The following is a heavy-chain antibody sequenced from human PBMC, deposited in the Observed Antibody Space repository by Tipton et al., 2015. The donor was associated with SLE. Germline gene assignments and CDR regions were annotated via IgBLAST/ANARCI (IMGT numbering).Heavy chain of an antibody. CDR3: ARVESRTSYYGSGSHAFDI. CDR2: IYYSGST. J-gene: IGHJ3*02. CDR1: GGSISSGSYY. V-gene: IGHV4-61*09. D-gene: IGHD3-10*01. Sequence: TLSLTCTVSGGSISSGSYYWSWIRQPAGKGLEWIGYIYYSGSTNYNPSLKSRVTISVDTSKNQFSLKLSSVTAADTAVYYCARVESRTSYYGSGSHAFDIWGQGTMVTVSS.